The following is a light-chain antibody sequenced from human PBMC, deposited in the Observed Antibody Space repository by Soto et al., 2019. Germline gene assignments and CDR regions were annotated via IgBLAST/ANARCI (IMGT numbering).Light chain of an antibody. CDR3: SSHTSGSTRV. J-gene: IGLJ1*01. CDR1: FSDVGGYDY. Sequence: QSVLTQPASVSGSPGQSIAISCTGTFSDVGGYDYVSWYQQHPEKAPKLMIYEVNKRPEGVSNRFSGSTSGNTSSLTISGLQREDDADYYCSSHTSGSTRVFGSGTKLTVL. V-gene: IGLV2-14*01. CDR2: EVN.